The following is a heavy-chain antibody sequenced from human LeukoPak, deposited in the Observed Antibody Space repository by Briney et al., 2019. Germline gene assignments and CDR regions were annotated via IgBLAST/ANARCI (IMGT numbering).Heavy chain of an antibody. J-gene: IGHJ4*02. Sequence: GSLRLSCAASGFTISGYWMHWVRLAPGKGLVWVSRISGDGSITAYADSVKGRFTISRDNAKNTLYLQMNSLRAEDTAVYYCASQISLIDYWGQGTLVTVSS. CDR2: ISGDGSIT. CDR1: GFTISGYW. CDR3: ASQISLIDY. D-gene: IGHD2-8*01. V-gene: IGHV3-74*01.